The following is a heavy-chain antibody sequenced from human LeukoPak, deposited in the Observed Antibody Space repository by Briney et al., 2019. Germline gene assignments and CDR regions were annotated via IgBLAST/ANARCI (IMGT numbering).Heavy chain of an antibody. CDR1: GYSISSGYY. J-gene: IGHJ6*03. Sequence: PSETLSLTCAVSGYSISSGYYWGWIRQPPGQGLEWIGSIYHSGSTYYNPSLKSRVTISVDTSKNQFSLKLSSVTAADTAVYYCARANWNYYMDVWGKGTTVTVSS. D-gene: IGHD1-1*01. CDR3: ARANWNYYMDV. CDR2: IYHSGST. V-gene: IGHV4-38-2*01.